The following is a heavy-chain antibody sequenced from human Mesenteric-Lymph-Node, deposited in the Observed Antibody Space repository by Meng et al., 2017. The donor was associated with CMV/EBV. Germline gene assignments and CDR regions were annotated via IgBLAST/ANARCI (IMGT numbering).Heavy chain of an antibody. CDR2: INPNSGGT. CDR1: GYTFTHYY. V-gene: IGHV1-2*02. D-gene: IGHD5-12*01. J-gene: IGHJ6*02. Sequence: KGSCKASGYTFTHYYIHWVRQAPGQGLEWMGWINPNSGGTNYAQKFQGRVTMTRDTPITTAYMELSSLRSDDTAVYYCARDGSPHGMDVWGPGTTVTVSS. CDR3: ARDGSPHGMDV.